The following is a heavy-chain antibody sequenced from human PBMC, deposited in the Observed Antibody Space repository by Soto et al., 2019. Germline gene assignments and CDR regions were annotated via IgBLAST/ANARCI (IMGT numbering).Heavy chain of an antibody. CDR2: IYSRGTT. CDR1: GGSISSSSYY. Sequence: PSETLSLTCIVSGGSISSSSYYWGWIRQPPGKGLEWIGYIYSRGTTSYNPSLKSRATILVDTSKNQFSLRLTSVTATDTAVYYCATGRISRGLDVWGQGTTVTVS. CDR3: ATGRISRGLDV. V-gene: IGHV4-61*05. J-gene: IGHJ6*02.